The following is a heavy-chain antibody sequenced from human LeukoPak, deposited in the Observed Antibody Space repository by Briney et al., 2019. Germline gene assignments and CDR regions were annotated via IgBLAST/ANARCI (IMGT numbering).Heavy chain of an antibody. CDR2: ISGSGGST. CDR1: GFSFSMYA. CDR3: AMWGVVVAVAATHY. Sequence: GGSLRVSSAASGFSFSMYAMSWVRQAPGKGLEWVSAISGSGGSTYYADSVKGRFTISRDNSTNTLYLQMNSLRAEDTAVYYCAMWGVVVAVAATHYWGQGTLVTVSS. V-gene: IGHV3-23*01. J-gene: IGHJ4*02. D-gene: IGHD2-15*01.